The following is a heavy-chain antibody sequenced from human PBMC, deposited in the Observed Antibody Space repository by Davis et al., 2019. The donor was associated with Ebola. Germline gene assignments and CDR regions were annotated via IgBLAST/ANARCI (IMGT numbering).Heavy chain of an antibody. J-gene: IGHJ6*02. CDR3: AREVTMVRGMDV. CDR2: IKQDGSEK. V-gene: IGHV3-7*03. D-gene: IGHD3-10*01. Sequence: GESLKISCAASGFSFNTYWMTWVRQAPGKGLEWVANIKQDGSEKYYVDSVKGRFTISRDNAKNSLYLQMNSLRAEDTAVYYCAREVTMVRGMDVWGQGTTVTVSS. CDR1: GFSFNTYW.